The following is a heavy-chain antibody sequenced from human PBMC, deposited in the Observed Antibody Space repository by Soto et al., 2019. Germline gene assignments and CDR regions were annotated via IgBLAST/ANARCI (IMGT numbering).Heavy chain of an antibody. V-gene: IGHV3-23*01. J-gene: IGHJ4*02. CDR2: ISGSGGST. CDR1: GFTFSSYA. CDR3: AKDPQRYCSSTSCSNELDY. D-gene: IGHD2-2*01. Sequence: GGSLRLSCAASGFTFSSYAMSWVRQAPGKGLEWVSAISGSGGSTYYADSVKGRFTISRGNSKNTLYLQMNSLRAEDTAVYYCAKDPQRYCSSTSCSNELDYWGQGTLVTVSS.